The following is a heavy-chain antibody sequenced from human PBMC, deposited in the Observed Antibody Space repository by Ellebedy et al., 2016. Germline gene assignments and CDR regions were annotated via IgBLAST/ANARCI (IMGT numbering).Heavy chain of an antibody. CDR3: ARRHAATGIRYCDY. CDR1: GFTFSNYG. D-gene: IGHD6-13*01. V-gene: IGHV3-23*01. CDR2: LRGSGVST. J-gene: IGHJ4*01. Sequence: GGSLRLXCAASGFTFSNYGMTWVCQAPGKGLEWVSALRGSGVSTFYADSVQGRFTIARENSNNTLYLQMSSLRAEYTAVYFCARRHAATGIRYCDYWGHGTLVTVSS.